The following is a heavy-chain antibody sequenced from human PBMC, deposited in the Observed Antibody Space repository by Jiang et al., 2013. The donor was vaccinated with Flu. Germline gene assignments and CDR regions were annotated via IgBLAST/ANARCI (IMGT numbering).Heavy chain of an antibody. D-gene: IGHD6-19*01. J-gene: IGHJ4*02. CDR2: IYYSGST. V-gene: IGHV4-39*07. CDR3: ARGDSVWLVLDY. CDR1: GGSISSSSYY. Sequence: GPGLVKPSETLSLTCTVSGGSISSSSYYWGWIRQPPGKGLEWIGIIYYSGSTNYNPSLKSRVTISVDTSKNQFSLKLSSVTAADTAVYYCARGDSVWLVLDYWGQGNPGSPSPQ.